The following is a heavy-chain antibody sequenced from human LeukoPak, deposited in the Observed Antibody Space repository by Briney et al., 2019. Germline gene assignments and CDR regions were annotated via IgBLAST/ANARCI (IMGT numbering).Heavy chain of an antibody. J-gene: IGHJ5*02. CDR3: ARRNYGSPRWFDP. CDR2: MNPNSGNT. V-gene: IGHV1-8*01. D-gene: IGHD5-24*01. Sequence: ASVKVSCKASAYTFTSYDINWVRQATGQGLEWMGWMNPNSGNTGYAQKFQGRVTMTRNTSISTAYMELGSLRSEDTAVYYCARRNYGSPRWFDPWGQGTLVTVSS. CDR1: AYTFTSYD.